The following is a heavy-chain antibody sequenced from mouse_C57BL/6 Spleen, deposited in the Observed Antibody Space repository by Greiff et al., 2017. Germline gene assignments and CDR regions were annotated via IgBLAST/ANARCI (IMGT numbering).Heavy chain of an antibody. J-gene: IGHJ4*01. CDR2: LLPGRGST. Sequence: QVHVKQSGAELMTPGASVKLSCKATGYPFTGYWLSWVKQRPGHGLAWIGELLPGRGSTHYNENFQRTAPFTADTSSNTAYMQLSSLTTEDSAIYYCARRNSNYGAMDYWGQGTSVTVSS. CDR1: GYPFTGYW. D-gene: IGHD2-5*01. CDR3: ARRNSNYGAMDY. V-gene: IGHV1-9*01.